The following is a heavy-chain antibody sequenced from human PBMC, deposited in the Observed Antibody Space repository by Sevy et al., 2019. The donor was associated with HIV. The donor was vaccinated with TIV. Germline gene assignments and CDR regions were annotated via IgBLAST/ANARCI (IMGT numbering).Heavy chain of an antibody. Sequence: GSLRLSCAASGFTFSNYWMSRVRQAPGKGLEWIANIYYNGHINYNPSLKSRVTLSLDTSKNQFSLRLSSVTAADTAMYYCAGENAWGRGYSWGQGTLVTVSS. CDR1: GFTFSNYW. D-gene: IGHD1-26*01. V-gene: IGHV4-59*08. J-gene: IGHJ4*02. CDR3: AGENAWGRGYS. CDR2: IYYNGHI.